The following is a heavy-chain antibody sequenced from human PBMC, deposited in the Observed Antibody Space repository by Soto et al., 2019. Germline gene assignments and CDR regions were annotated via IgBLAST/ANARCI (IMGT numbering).Heavy chain of an antibody. V-gene: IGHV1-18*01. CDR2: ISAYNGNT. J-gene: IGHJ6*03. Sequence: QVQLVQSGAEVKKPGPSVKVSCKASGYTFTSYGISWVRQAPGQGLEWMGWISAYNGNTNYAQKLQGRVTMATDTSTSTAYMERRSLRSDDTAVYYCARTRLRYVDWPPQSPPYYYYYMDVWGKGTTVTVSS. CDR3: ARTRLRYVDWPPQSPPYYYYYMDV. D-gene: IGHD3-9*01. CDR1: GYTFTSYG.